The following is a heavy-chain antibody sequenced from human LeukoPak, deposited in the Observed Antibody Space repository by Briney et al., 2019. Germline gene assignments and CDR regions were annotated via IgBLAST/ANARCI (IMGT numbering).Heavy chain of an antibody. Sequence: SETLSLTCAVCGGSFSGYYWSWIRQPPGKGLEWIGEINHSGSTNYNPSLKSRVTISVDTSKNQFSLKLSSVTAADTAVYYCARDGAGTPIDAFDIWGQGTMVTVSS. CDR1: GGSFSGYY. J-gene: IGHJ3*02. D-gene: IGHD3-10*01. CDR3: ARDGAGTPIDAFDI. CDR2: INHSGST. V-gene: IGHV4-34*01.